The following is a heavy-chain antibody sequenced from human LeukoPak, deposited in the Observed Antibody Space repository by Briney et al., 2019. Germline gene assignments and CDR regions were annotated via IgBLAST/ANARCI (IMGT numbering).Heavy chain of an antibody. CDR1: GFTFRNAW. CDR3: ARESCGGDCYSDFDY. CDR2: IYTSGST. D-gene: IGHD2-21*02. Sequence: GSLRLSCAASGFTFRNAWMTWIRQPAGKGLEWIGRIYTSGSTNYNPSLKSRVTMSVDTSKNQFSLKLSSVTAADTAVYYCARESCGGDCYSDFDYWGQGTLVTVSS. J-gene: IGHJ4*02. V-gene: IGHV4-4*07.